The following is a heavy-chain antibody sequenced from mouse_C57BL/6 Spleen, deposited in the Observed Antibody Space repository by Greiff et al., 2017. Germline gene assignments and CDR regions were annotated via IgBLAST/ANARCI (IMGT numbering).Heavy chain of an antibody. CDR3: ARRPLTTVVATPFDY. J-gene: IGHJ2*01. CDR2: IYPRSGNT. Sequence: QVQLQQSGAELARPGASVKLSCKASGYTFTSYGISWVKQRTGQGLEWIGEIYPRSGNTYYNEKFKGKATLTADKSSSTAYMELRSLTSEDSAVYFCARRPLTTVVATPFDYWGQGTTLTVSS. V-gene: IGHV1-81*01. CDR1: GYTFTSYG. D-gene: IGHD1-1*01.